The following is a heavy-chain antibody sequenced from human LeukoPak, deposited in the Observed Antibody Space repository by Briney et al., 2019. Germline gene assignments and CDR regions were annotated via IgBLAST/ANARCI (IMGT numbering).Heavy chain of an antibody. J-gene: IGHJ4*02. Sequence: SETLSLTCAVYGGSFSGYYWGWIRQSPEKGLEWIGSIYHSGTTYYNPSLKSRVTISIDTSKNQFSLNLNSVTAADTAVYYCAWKYYYDSSGYFYVDQWGQGTLVTVSS. CDR3: AWKYYYDSSGYFYVDQ. V-gene: IGHV4-38-2*01. CDR1: GGSFSGYY. CDR2: IYHSGTT. D-gene: IGHD3-22*01.